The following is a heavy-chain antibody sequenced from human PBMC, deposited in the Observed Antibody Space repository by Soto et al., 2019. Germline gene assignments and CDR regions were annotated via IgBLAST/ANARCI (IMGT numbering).Heavy chain of an antibody. V-gene: IGHV1-2*04. CDR3: ARGGALPFDP. J-gene: IGHJ5*02. CDR2: INPNSGGT. Sequence: QVQLVQSGAEVKKPGASVKVSCKASGYTFTGYYMHWVRQAPGQGLEWMGWINPNSGGTNYAQKLQGWVTMTRDTSISTAYMELSRLRSDDTAVYYCARGGALPFDPWGQGTLVTVSS. CDR1: GYTFTGYY.